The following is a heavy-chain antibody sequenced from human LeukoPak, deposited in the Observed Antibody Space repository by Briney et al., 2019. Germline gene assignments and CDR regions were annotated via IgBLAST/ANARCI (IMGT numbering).Heavy chain of an antibody. Sequence: ASVKVSCKTSGYTFPSYDINWVRQATGQGLEWMGWMNPNSGNTGYTQKFQGRVSITLNTSITTAYMELSSLRSEDTAVYYCARGPKWTGSYYYFDYWGQGTLVTVSS. CDR2: MNPNSGNT. CDR1: GYTFPSYD. CDR3: ARGPKWTGSYYYFDY. D-gene: IGHD1-26*01. J-gene: IGHJ4*02. V-gene: IGHV1-8*01.